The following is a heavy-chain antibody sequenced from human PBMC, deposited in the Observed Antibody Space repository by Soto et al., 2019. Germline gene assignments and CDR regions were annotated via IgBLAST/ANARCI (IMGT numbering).Heavy chain of an antibody. Sequence: PGESLKISCKCSGYSFTSYWISWVRQMPGKGLEWMGRIDPSDSYTNYSPSFQGHVTISADKSISTAYLQWSSLKASDTAMYYCARRNIVVVPAAIPLDYYYYYGMDVCGQGTTVTVSS. D-gene: IGHD2-2*02. CDR3: ARRNIVVVPAAIPLDYYYYYGMDV. CDR2: IDPSDSYT. CDR1: GYSFTSYW. V-gene: IGHV5-10-1*01. J-gene: IGHJ6*02.